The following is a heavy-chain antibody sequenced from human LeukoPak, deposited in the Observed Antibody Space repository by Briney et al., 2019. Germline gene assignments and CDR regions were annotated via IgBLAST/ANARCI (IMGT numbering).Heavy chain of an antibody. J-gene: IGHJ4*02. V-gene: IGHV1-2*02. D-gene: IGHD5-18*01. CDR1: GYTFTGYY. Sequence: GASVKVFCKASGYTFTGYYMHWVRQAPGQGLEWMGWINPNSGGTNYAQKFQGRVTMTRDTSISTAYMELSRLRSDDTAVYYCARGWIQLWSDLDYWGQGTLVTVSS. CDR2: INPNSGGT. CDR3: ARGWIQLWSDLDY.